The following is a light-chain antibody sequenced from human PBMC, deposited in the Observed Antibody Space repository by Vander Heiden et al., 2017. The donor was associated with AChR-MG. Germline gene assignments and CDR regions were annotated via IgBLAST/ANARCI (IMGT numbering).Light chain of an antibody. Sequence: QSALTQPAPVPGPPGQSITISCTGTSSDVGGYNYVSWYQQHPGKAPKLMIYDVSKRPSGVSNRFSGSKSGTAASLTISGLQAEDDADYCCSSYTSSSTSVFGGGTKLTVL. CDR3: SSYTSSSTSV. J-gene: IGLJ3*02. V-gene: IGLV2-14*01. CDR1: SSDVGGYNY. CDR2: DVS.